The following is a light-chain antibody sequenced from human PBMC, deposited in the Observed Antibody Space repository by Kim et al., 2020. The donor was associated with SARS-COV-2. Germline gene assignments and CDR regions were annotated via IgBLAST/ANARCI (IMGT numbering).Light chain of an antibody. V-gene: IGLV3-19*01. CDR3: NSRDRDSSGHLYV. CDR1: SGRNYY. Sequence: GQKVRITSQGDSGRNYYASRYQQEPGQAPVLLFCDKDARPSGIPDRFSGSSSGNTASLTITGAQAEDEGDYYCNSRDRDSSGHLYVFGSGTKVTVL. CDR2: DKD. J-gene: IGLJ1*01.